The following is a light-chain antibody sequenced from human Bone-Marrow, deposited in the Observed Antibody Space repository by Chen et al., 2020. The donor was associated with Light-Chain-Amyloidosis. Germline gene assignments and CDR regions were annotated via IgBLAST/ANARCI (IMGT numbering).Light chain of an antibody. Sequence: SYELTQPPPVSVSTGQAARITCSGDDLPTKYAYWYQQKPDQAPVLVIHRDTERPSGISERFSGSSSGTTATLTISGVQAEDEADYHCQSADSSGTYEVIFGGGTKLTVL. CDR2: RDT. J-gene: IGLJ2*01. CDR3: QSADSSGTYEVI. V-gene: IGLV3-25*03. CDR1: DLPTKY.